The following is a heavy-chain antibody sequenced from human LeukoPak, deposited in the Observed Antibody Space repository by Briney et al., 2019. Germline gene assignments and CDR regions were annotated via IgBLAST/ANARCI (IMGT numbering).Heavy chain of an antibody. Sequence: PSETLSLTCTVSGGSISSGGYYWSWIRQPPGKGLEWIGYIYHSGSTYYNPSLKSRVTISVDRSKNQFSLKLSSVTAADTAVYYCATERRIQLWPYYDYWGQGTLVTVSS. V-gene: IGHV4-30-2*02. CDR2: IYHSGST. J-gene: IGHJ4*02. CDR1: GGSISSGGYY. CDR3: ATERRIQLWPYYDY. D-gene: IGHD5-18*01.